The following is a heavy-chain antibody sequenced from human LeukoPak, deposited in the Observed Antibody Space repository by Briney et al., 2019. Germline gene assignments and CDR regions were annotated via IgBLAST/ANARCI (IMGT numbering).Heavy chain of an antibody. Sequence: PSESLSLTCTVAGGSISSFYGSWIRQPPGRGLEWIGYIDYSGTTYYNPSLNSRVAMSIDTSDNQFSLKLTSVTAADTAVYYCARFGQAADYWGQGALVTVSS. CDR3: ARFGQAADY. CDR2: IDYSGTT. D-gene: IGHD3-16*01. CDR1: GGSISSFY. V-gene: IGHV4-59*01. J-gene: IGHJ4*02.